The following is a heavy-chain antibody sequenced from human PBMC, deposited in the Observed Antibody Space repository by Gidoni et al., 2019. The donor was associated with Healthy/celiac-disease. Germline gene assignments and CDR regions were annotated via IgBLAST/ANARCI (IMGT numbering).Heavy chain of an antibody. V-gene: IGHV1-69-2*01. J-gene: IGHJ6*04. Sequence: EVQLVQSGAEVKKPGATVKISCKVSGYTFTDYYMHWVQQAPGKGLEWMGLVDPEDGETIYAEKFQGRVTITADTSTDTAYMELSSLRSEDTAVYYCATDGGYCSSTSCLGVDVWGKGTTVTVSS. CDR1: GYTFTDYY. D-gene: IGHD2-2*01. CDR3: ATDGGYCSSTSCLGVDV. CDR2: VDPEDGET.